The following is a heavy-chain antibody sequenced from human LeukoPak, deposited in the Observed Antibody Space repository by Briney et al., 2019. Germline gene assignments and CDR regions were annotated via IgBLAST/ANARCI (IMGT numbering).Heavy chain of an antibody. CDR2: ISSLSGTR. CDR1: GFTFGSYS. D-gene: IGHD1-26*01. V-gene: IGHV3-48*01. J-gene: IGHJ4*02. Sequence: GGSLRLSCAASGFTFGSYSMNWVRQAPGKGLEWVSSISSLSGTREYADSVKGRFTISRDNAKNSLYLQMNSLRAEDTAVYYCARDQGGSYSYWGQGTLVTVSS. CDR3: ARDQGGSYSY.